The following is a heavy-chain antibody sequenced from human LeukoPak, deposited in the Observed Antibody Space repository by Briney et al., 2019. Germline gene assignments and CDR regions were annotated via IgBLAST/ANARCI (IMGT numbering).Heavy chain of an antibody. Sequence: ASVKVSCKVSGYTFTDYYMHWVQQAPGKGLEWMGLVDPEDGETIYAEKFQGRVTITADTSTDTAYMELSSLRSEDTAVYYCARGPRVGVSSDFDIWGQGTMVTVSS. CDR3: ARGPRVGVSSDFDI. D-gene: IGHD1-26*01. CDR2: VDPEDGET. V-gene: IGHV1-69-2*01. CDR1: GYTFTDYY. J-gene: IGHJ3*02.